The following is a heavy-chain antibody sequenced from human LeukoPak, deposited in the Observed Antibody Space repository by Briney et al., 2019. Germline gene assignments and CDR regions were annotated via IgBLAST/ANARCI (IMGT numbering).Heavy chain of an antibody. CDR1: GYSFTSYW. D-gene: IGHD1-1*01. Sequence: GESLKISCKGSGYSFTSYWIGWVCQMPGKGLEWMGIIYPGDSDTRYSPSFQGQVTISADKSISTAYLQWSSLKASDTAMYYCATWGTTGSPGDYYYYGMDVWGQGTTVTVSS. CDR3: ATWGTTGSPGDYYYYGMDV. V-gene: IGHV5-51*01. J-gene: IGHJ6*02. CDR2: IYPGDSDT.